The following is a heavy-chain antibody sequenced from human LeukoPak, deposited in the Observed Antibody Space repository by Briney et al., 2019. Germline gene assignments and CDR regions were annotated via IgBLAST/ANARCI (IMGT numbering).Heavy chain of an antibody. Sequence: GGSQRLSCAASGFTFSSYGMHWVRQAPGKGLEWVAVIWYDGSNKYYADSVKGRFTISRDNSKNTLYLQMNSLRAEDTAVYYCARDFPSRYCSSTSCHTYFDYWGQGTLVTVSS. V-gene: IGHV3-33*01. CDR3: ARDFPSRYCSSTSCHTYFDY. J-gene: IGHJ4*02. CDR2: IWYDGSNK. D-gene: IGHD2-2*01. CDR1: GFTFSSYG.